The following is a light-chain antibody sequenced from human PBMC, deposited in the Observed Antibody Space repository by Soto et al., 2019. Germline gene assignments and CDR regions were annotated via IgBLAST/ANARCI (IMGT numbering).Light chain of an antibody. CDR1: SSDVGGYNY. J-gene: IGLJ2*01. Sequence: QSALTQPASVSGSPGQSITISCTGTSSDVGGYNYVSWYQQHPGKAPKLMIYDVSNRPSGVSNRFSGSKSGNTASLTISGLQAEDEADYYCSSYTSSSTLGGVFGGGTKVT. V-gene: IGLV2-14*01. CDR3: SSYTSSSTLGGV. CDR2: DVS.